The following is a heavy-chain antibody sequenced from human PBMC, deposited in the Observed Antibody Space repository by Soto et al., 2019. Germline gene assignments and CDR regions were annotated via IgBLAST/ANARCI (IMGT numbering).Heavy chain of an antibody. D-gene: IGHD5-18*01. Sequence: QITLKESGPTLVKPTQTLTLTCTFSGFSLSTSGVGVGWIRQPPGKALEWLALIYWDDDKRYSPSLKSRLTNTQDXXKXQXGLTMTNMDPVDTATYYCAHSADTAMNYYHYYGIDVWRQGTTVTVSS. CDR3: AHSADTAMNYYHYYGIDV. V-gene: IGHV2-5*02. J-gene: IGHJ6*02. CDR1: GFSLSTSGVG. CDR2: IYWDDDK.